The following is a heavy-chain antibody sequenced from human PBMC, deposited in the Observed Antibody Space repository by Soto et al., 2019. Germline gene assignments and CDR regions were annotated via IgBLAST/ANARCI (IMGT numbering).Heavy chain of an antibody. J-gene: IGHJ4*02. CDR2: IKNKADGGTT. CDR3: TTDPGDYEDF. D-gene: IGHD4-17*01. V-gene: IGHV3-15*01. CDR1: GITFINAW. Sequence: GGSLRLSCASSGITFINAWMSWVRQAPGKGLEWVGRIKNKADGGTTDYAAPVRGRFTISRDDSKNTLFLQMNSLETEDTAVYYFTTDPGDYEDFWGQGTLVTVSS.